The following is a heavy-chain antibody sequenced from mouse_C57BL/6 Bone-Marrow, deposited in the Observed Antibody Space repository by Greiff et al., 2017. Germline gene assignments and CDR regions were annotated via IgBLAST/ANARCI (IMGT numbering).Heavy chain of an antibody. CDR1: GYTFTSYW. J-gene: IGHJ4*01. CDR2: IYPGSGST. CDR3: ARFYYYSSYAMDY. Sequence: QVQLQQPGAELVKPGASVKMSCKASGYTFTSYWITWVKQRPGQGLEWIGDIYPGSGSTNYNEKFKSKATLTVDTSSSTAYMQLSSLTSEDSAVYYCARFYYYSSYAMDYWGQGTSVTVSS. V-gene: IGHV1-55*01. D-gene: IGHD1-1*01.